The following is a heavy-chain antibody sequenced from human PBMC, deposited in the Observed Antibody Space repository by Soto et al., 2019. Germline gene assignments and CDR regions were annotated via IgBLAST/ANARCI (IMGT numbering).Heavy chain of an antibody. D-gene: IGHD3-16*01. V-gene: IGHV1-69*12. Sequence: QVQLVQSGAEVKKPGSSVKVSCKASGGTFSSYAISWVRQAPGQGLEWMGGIIPIFGTANYAQKFQGRVTIPEDESTSTAYMELSSLRSEDTAVYYCASTDRRGGRFDAFDIWGQGTMVTVSS. CDR2: IIPIFGTA. CDR1: GGTFSSYA. CDR3: ASTDRRGGRFDAFDI. J-gene: IGHJ3*02.